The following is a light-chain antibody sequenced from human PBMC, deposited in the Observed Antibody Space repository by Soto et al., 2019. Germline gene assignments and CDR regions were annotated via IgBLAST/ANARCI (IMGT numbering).Light chain of an antibody. CDR3: QQYGSSPLT. Sequence: EIVLTQSPGTLSLSPGERATLSCRASQSVSSSSLAWYRQKPGQVPRLLISAASTRATGIPDRFSGSGSGTDFILTINRLEPEDFVVYYCQQYGSSPLTFGGGTRVEIK. J-gene: IGKJ4*01. CDR1: QSVSSSS. V-gene: IGKV3-20*01. CDR2: AAS.